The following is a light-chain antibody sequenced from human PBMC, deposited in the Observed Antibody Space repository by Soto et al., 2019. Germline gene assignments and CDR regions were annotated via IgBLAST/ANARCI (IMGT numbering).Light chain of an antibody. CDR2: DVG. J-gene: IGLJ1*01. Sequence: QSALTQPPSVYGSPGQSVTISCTGTTSDVGSYNRVSWYQQTPGTAPKLIIYDVGSRPSGVPDRFSGSKSGNTASLTISGLQAEDEADYYCDSYTASSTYVFGTGTKVTVL. CDR1: TSDVGSYNR. CDR3: DSYTASSTYV. V-gene: IGLV2-18*02.